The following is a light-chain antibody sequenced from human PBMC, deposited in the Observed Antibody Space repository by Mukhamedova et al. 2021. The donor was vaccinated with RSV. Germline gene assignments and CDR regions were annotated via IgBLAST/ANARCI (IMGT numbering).Light chain of an antibody. CDR2: DAF. J-gene: IGKJ3*01. CDR3: QQFASDPLT. V-gene: IGKV1-13*02. Sequence: WYQRRVHGKAPKLLIYDAFNLESGVPSRFSGSGIGTDFTLTISSLQPEEFATYYCQQFASDPLTFGPGTKVESK.